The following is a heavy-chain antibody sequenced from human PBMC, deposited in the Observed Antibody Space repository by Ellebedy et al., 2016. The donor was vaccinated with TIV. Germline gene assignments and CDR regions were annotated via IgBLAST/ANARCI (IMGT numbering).Heavy chain of an antibody. CDR1: GYTFTSYV. D-gene: IGHD2-2*01. Sequence: ASVKVSCKASGYTFTSYVISWVRQAPGQGLEWMGWISAYNGNTNYAQKLQGRVTMTTDTSTSTAYMELRSLRSDDTAVYYCARAPQDTVVVPAAQYWGQGTLVTVSS. J-gene: IGHJ4*02. CDR3: ARAPQDTVVVPAAQY. CDR2: ISAYNGNT. V-gene: IGHV1-18*01.